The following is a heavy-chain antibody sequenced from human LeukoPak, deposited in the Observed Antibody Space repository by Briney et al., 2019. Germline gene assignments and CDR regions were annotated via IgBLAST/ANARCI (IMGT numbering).Heavy chain of an antibody. Sequence: PGGSLRLSCAASGFTFTSAWMTWVRQAPGKGLEWVGRIKSKTDGGTTDYAAPVKGRITISRDDSKNALYLQMNSLKTEDTAVYYCATGQQLVPDYWGQGTLVTASS. V-gene: IGHV3-15*01. CDR1: GFTFTSAW. CDR3: ATGQQLVPDY. J-gene: IGHJ4*02. CDR2: IKSKTDGGTT. D-gene: IGHD6-6*01.